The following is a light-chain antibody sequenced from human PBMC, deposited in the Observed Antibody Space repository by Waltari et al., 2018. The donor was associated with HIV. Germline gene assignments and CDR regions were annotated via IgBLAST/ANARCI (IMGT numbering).Light chain of an antibody. V-gene: IGLV2-11*01. CDR3: CSHAGNFIFA. J-gene: IGLJ1*01. CDR1: STYVDTF. Sequence: QSALTQPHSVSGSPGQSLTISCTGTSTYVDTFVSWYQQHPGKAPKVLIYDVNKRPSGVPYRFSGSKSGNTAFLTISGLQAEDEAEYHCCSHAGNFIFAFGTGTKVSVL. CDR2: DVN.